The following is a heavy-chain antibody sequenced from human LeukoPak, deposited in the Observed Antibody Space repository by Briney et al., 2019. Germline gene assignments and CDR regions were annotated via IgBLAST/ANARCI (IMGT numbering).Heavy chain of an antibody. V-gene: IGHV4-59*01. CDR3: ARGSTTFDN. J-gene: IGHJ4*02. D-gene: IGHD1-14*01. CDR1: GGSISSYY. CDR2: ISDGGST. Sequence: SKTLSLTCSVSGGSISSYYWGWIRQPPGKGLEWIGHISDGGSTNYNPSLKRRVSISVDTSKNQFSLNLTSMTAADTALYFCARGSTTFDNGGKGTLVTVSS.